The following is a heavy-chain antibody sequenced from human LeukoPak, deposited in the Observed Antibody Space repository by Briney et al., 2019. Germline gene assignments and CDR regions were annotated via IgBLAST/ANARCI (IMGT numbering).Heavy chain of an antibody. V-gene: IGHV3-7*01. CDR2: INQDGSEE. CDR1: GFTFSHYW. CDR3: VRDGGVSGYDLLDY. D-gene: IGHD5-12*01. Sequence: GGSLRLSCAASGFTFSHYWMTWVRQAPGKGLEWVCQINQDGSEEYYTDSVKARVTISRDNAKNSVFLQMNSLRAEDTAVYYCVRDGGVSGYDLLDYWGQGTLVTVSS. J-gene: IGHJ4*02.